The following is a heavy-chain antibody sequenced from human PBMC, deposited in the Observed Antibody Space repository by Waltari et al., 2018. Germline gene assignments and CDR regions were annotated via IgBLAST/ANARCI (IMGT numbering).Heavy chain of an antibody. J-gene: IGHJ4*02. D-gene: IGHD6-13*01. CDR2: IIPIFGTA. V-gene: IGHV1-69*05. CDR1: GGTFSSYA. CDR3: ARGYSGYDPWYSSSWYDY. Sequence: QVQLVQSGAEVKKPGSSVKVSCKASGGTFSSYAISWVRQAHGQGLEWMGGIIPIFGTANYAQKFQGRVTITTDESTSTAYMELSSLRSEDTAVYYCARGYSGYDPWYSSSWYDYWGQGTLVTVSS.